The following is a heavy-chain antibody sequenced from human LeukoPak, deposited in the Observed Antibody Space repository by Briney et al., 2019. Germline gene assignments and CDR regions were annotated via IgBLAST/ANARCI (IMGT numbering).Heavy chain of an antibody. Sequence: SETLSLTCTVSGGSITNDNYYWAWIRQPPGKGLEWLGSIHYSGSTSYNPSLKSRVTMSVDTSDNQFSLKLYSVTAADTAVYYCASMVRGVIITARMYYFDFWGQGTLLSVSS. V-gene: IGHV4-39*01. CDR1: GGSITNDNYY. J-gene: IGHJ4*02. CDR2: IHYSGST. D-gene: IGHD3-10*01. CDR3: ASMVRGVIITARMYYFDF.